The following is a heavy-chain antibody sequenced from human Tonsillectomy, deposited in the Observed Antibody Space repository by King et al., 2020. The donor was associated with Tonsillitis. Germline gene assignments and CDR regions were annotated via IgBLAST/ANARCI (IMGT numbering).Heavy chain of an antibody. CDR2: VYASGNS. Sequence: VQLQESGPGLVKSSETLSLTCSVSGVSMRTTYWSWIRRPAGKGLEWIGRVYASGNSYSNPSLTSRISLSIDTSKNQFSLRLSSVTAADTAVYYCARDRGDYYDSATYAPLYFDSWGQGILVPVSS. V-gene: IGHV4-4*07. CDR1: GVSMRTTY. CDR3: ARDRGDYYDSATYAPLYFDS. D-gene: IGHD3-22*01. J-gene: IGHJ4*02.